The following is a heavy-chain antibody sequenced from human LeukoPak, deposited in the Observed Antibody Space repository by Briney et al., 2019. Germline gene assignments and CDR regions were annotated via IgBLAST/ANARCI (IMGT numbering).Heavy chain of an antibody. Sequence: GGSLRLFCVASGFDISYNYVGWVRQAPGKGLEWVSVIHTGGTTLYTDSVKGRFTISKDNSNNTVFLQMNSVRVEDTAVYYCARVWFGYFFQWGQGVLVTVSS. D-gene: IGHD3-10*01. V-gene: IGHV3-53*01. J-gene: IGHJ4*02. CDR2: IHTGGTT. CDR3: ARVWFGYFFQ. CDR1: GFDISYNY.